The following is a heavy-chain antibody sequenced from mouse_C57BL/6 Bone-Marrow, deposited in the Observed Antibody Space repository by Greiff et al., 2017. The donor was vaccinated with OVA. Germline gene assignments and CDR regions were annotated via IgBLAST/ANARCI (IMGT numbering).Heavy chain of an antibody. V-gene: IGHV5-4*03. CDR3: ARGITTVDY. J-gene: IGHJ2*01. D-gene: IGHD1-1*01. CDR2: ISDGGSYT. CDR1: GFTFSSYA. Sequence: EVKVVESGGGSVKPGGSLKLSCAASGFTFSSYAMSWVRQTPEKRLEWVATISDGGSYTYYPDNVKGRFTISRDNAKNNLYLQMSHLKSEDTAMYYCARGITTVDYRGQGTTLTVSS.